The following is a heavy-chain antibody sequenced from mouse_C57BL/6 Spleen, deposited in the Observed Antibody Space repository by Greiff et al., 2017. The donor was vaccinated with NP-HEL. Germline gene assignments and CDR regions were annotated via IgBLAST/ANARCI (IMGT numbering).Heavy chain of an antibody. J-gene: IGHJ3*01. D-gene: IGHD1-1*01. CDR1: GYTFTDYY. Sequence: EVQLQQSGPELVKPGASVKISCKASGYTFTDYYMNWVKQSHGKSLEWIGDINPNNGGTSYNQKFKGKATLTVDKSSSTAYMELRSLTSEDSAVYYCARRVWDYGSSLAWFAYWGQGTLVTVSA. CDR2: INPNNGGT. V-gene: IGHV1-26*01. CDR3: ARRVWDYGSSLAWFAY.